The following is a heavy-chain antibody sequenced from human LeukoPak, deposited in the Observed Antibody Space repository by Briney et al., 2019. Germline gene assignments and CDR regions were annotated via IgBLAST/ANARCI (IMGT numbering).Heavy chain of an antibody. CDR2: IYYSGST. CDR1: GGSIGSSTYY. D-gene: IGHD1-26*01. CDR3: ARPEVGATRGLDY. J-gene: IGHJ4*02. Sequence: SETLSLTCTVSGGSIGSSTYYWGWIRQPPGKGLEWIGSIYYSGSTYYNPSLKSRVTISVDTSKNQFSLKLSSVTAADTAVYYCARPEVGATRGLDYRGQGTLVTVSS. V-gene: IGHV4-39*01.